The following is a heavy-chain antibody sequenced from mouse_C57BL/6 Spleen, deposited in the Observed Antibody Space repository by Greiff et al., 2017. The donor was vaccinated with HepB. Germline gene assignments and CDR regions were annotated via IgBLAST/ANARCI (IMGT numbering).Heavy chain of an antibody. Sequence: EVKVVESGGGLVKPGGSLKLSCAASGFTFSDYGMHWVRQAPEKGLEWVAYISSGSSTIYYADTVKGRFTISRDNAKNTLFLQMTSLRSEDTAMYYCARSVLYGYAYYAMDYWGQGTSVTVSS. J-gene: IGHJ4*01. D-gene: IGHD2-2*01. CDR1: GFTFSDYG. CDR3: ARSVLYGYAYYAMDY. CDR2: ISSGSSTI. V-gene: IGHV5-17*01.